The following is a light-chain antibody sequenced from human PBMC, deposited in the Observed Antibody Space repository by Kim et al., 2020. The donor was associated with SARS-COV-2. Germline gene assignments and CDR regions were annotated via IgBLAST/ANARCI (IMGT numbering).Light chain of an antibody. V-gene: IGLV3-21*04. CDR1: NIGGYS. Sequence: SVAPGKTARITCGGNNIGGYSVHWYQKKPGQAPELVIYFDSDRSSGIPERFSGSNSGNTATLTISRVEAGDEADYYCQVWDRGSGVFGGGTQLTVL. J-gene: IGLJ3*02. CDR3: QVWDRGSGV. CDR2: FDS.